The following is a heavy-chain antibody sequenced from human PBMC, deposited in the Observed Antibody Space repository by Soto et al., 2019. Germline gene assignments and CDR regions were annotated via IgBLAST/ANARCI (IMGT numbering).Heavy chain of an antibody. J-gene: IGHJ4*02. CDR2: ITDSGSST. CDR3: AKIDYYDSSGSGDY. V-gene: IGHV3-23*01. Sequence: GGSLRLSCAASGFTFSSYALSWVRQATGKGLEWVSVITDSGSSTYYADSVKGRFTISRDNSKNTLYLQMNSLRAEDTAVYYCAKIDYYDSSGSGDYWGQGTLVTVSS. CDR1: GFTFSSYA. D-gene: IGHD3-22*01.